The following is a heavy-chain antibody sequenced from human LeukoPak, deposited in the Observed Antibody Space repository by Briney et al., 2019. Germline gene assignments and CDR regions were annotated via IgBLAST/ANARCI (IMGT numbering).Heavy chain of an antibody. CDR2: IYPGDSDT. J-gene: IGHJ4*02. Sequence: GESLKISCKGSGYSFTSYWIGWVRQMPGKGLEWMGIIYPGDSDTRYSPSFQGQVTISADKSISTAYLQWNSLKASDTAMYYCARHARSYYYDSSGYYDGNFDYWGQGTLVTVSS. CDR3: ARHARSYYYDSSGYYDGNFDY. CDR1: GYSFTSYW. D-gene: IGHD3-22*01. V-gene: IGHV5-51*01.